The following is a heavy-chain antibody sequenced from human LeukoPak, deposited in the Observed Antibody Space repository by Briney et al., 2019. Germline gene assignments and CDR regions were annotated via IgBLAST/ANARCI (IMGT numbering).Heavy chain of an antibody. J-gene: IGHJ3*02. Sequence: ASVKVSCKASGYTFTGYYMHWVRQAPGQGLEWMGWINPNSGGTNCAQKFQGRVTMTRDTSISTAYMELSRLRSDDTAVYYCARVNYYDSSQGAFDIWGQGTMVTVSS. V-gene: IGHV1-2*02. CDR2: INPNSGGT. D-gene: IGHD3-22*01. CDR1: GYTFTGYY. CDR3: ARVNYYDSSQGAFDI.